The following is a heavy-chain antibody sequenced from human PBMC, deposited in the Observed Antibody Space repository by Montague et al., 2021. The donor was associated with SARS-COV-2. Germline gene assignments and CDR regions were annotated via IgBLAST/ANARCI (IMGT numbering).Heavy chain of an antibody. D-gene: IGHD3-10*01. CDR2: IHHGGST. CDR1: GGSLSTYS. V-gene: IGHV4-34*01. Sequence: SETLSLTCAVHGGSLSTYSWNWIRQHPGKGLEWIGEIHHGGSTNYNPSLKSRVTISADTSKNQSSLKLTSVAAADTAVYYCARLGDGVVPSPILGVGPYYSYDYMDVWGKGTTVTVSS. J-gene: IGHJ6*03. CDR3: ARLGDGVVPSPILGVGPYYSYDYMDV.